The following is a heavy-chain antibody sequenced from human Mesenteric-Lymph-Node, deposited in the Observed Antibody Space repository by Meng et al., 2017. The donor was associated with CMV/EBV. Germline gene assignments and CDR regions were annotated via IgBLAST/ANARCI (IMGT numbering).Heavy chain of an antibody. D-gene: IGHD1-1*01. CDR1: GGSFSGYY. V-gene: IGHV4-34*01. CDR3: ARAWYSRHKY. J-gene: IGHJ4*02. CDR2: INHSGST. Sequence: SLTCGVYGGSFSGYYWSWIRQHPGKGLEWIGEINHSGSTNYNPTLKSRATIVADTSKDQFSLRLTSVTAADTAVYYCARAWYSRHKYWGQGTLVTVSS.